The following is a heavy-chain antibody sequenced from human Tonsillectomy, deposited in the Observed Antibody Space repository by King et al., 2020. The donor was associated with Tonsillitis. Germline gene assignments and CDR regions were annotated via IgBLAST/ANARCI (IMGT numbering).Heavy chain of an antibody. D-gene: IGHD3-22*01. J-gene: IGHJ4*02. CDR2: IRADGTNE. CDR3: AKRHHDSSGYYSGFDS. V-gene: IGHV3-30*02. CDR1: GFTLNDYG. Sequence: VQLVESGGGVVQPGGSLRLSCAPSGFTLNDYGMSWIRQAPGKGLEWVAYIRADGTNEYYADSVTGRFTISRDNSRNKLYLQMNSLRTEDTAVYYCAKRHHDSSGYYSGFDSWGQGTLVTVSS.